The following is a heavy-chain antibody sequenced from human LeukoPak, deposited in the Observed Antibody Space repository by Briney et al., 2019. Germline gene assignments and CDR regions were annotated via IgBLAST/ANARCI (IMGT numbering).Heavy chain of an antibody. D-gene: IGHD6-19*01. V-gene: IGHV3-23*01. CDR1: GFTFSVFT. J-gene: IGHJ4*02. Sequence: GGSLRLSCAASGFTFSVFTMSWVRQAPGKGLECISTINSNGDSTYYADSVKGRFTISRDNSENTVFLQMNSLRAEDTAVYYCAKDGLCPDVCPTKIAVAGYFDYWGQGILVTASS. CDR2: INSNGDST. CDR3: AKDGLCPDVCPTKIAVAGYFDY.